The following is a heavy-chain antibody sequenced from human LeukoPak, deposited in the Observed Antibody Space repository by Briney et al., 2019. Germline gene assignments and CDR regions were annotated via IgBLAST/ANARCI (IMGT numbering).Heavy chain of an antibody. J-gene: IGHJ4*02. CDR2: IYTSGST. D-gene: IGHD3-22*01. Sequence: SETLSLTCTVSGGSISSYYWSWIRQPAGKGLEWIGRIYTSGSTNYNPSLKSRVTMSVDTSENQFSLKLSSVTAADTAVYYCASHYDSSGYYSYFDYWGQGTLVTVSS. CDR3: ASHYDSSGYYSYFDY. V-gene: IGHV4-4*07. CDR1: GGSISSYY.